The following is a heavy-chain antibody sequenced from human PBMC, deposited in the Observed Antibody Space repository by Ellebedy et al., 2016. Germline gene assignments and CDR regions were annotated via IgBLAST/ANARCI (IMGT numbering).Heavy chain of an antibody. J-gene: IGHJ4*02. CDR3: RQGHYADY. Sequence: GESLKISXAVSGLPFSTFFMSWVRQAPGKGLEWVATISANGNKRDLADSVQGRFTISRGNFRNTLHLQMNNLRGEDTAVYYCRQGHYADYWGQGTLVTVSS. CDR2: ISANGNKR. CDR1: GLPFSTFF. V-gene: IGHV3-23*01. D-gene: IGHD2-2*01.